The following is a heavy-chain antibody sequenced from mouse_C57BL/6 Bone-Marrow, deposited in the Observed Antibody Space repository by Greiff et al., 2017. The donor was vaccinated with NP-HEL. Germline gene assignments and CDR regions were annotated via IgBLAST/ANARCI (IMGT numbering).Heavy chain of an antibody. Sequence: EVKLQESGAELVRPGASVKLSCTASGFNIKDDYMHWVKQRPEQGLEWIGWIDPENGDTEYASKFQGKATITADTSSNTAYLQLSSLTSEDTAVYYCTTNYDEASWFAYWGQGTLVTVSA. D-gene: IGHD2-4*01. J-gene: IGHJ3*01. CDR3: TTNYDEASWFAY. V-gene: IGHV14-4*01. CDR1: GFNIKDDY. CDR2: IDPENGDT.